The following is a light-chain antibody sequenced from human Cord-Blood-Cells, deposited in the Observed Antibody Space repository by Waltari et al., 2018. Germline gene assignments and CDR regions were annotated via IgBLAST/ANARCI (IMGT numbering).Light chain of an antibody. J-gene: IGLJ3*02. CDR1: SSDVGGYNY. V-gene: IGLV2-14*01. CDR3: SSYTSSSTLV. Sequence: QSALTQPASVSGSPGQSITISCTGTSSDVGGYNYVSWDQQHPGKAPKLMIYDVSKRPSGASNRFSGSKSGNTASLTISGLQAEDEADYYCSSYTSSSTLVFGGGTKLTVL. CDR2: DVS.